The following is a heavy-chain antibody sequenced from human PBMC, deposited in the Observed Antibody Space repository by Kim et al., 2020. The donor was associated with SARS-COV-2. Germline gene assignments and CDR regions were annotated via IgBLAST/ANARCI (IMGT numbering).Heavy chain of an antibody. V-gene: IGHV5-51*01. CDR3: ARARASHYYDSSGYWGDAFDI. CDR1: GYSFTSYW. J-gene: IGHJ3*02. CDR2: IYPGDSDT. D-gene: IGHD3-22*01. Sequence: GESLQISCKGSGYSFTSYWIGWVRQMPGKGLEWMGIIYPGDSDTRYSPSFQGQVTISADKSISTAYLQWSSLKASDTAMYYCARARASHYYDSSGYWGDAFDIWGQGTMVTVSS.